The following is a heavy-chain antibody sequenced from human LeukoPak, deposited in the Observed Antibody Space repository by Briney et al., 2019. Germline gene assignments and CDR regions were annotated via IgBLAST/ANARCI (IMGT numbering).Heavy chain of an antibody. Sequence: SETLSLTCAVYGGSFSVYYWSWIRQPPGKGLEWIGEINHSGSTNYNPSLKSRVTISVDTSKNQFSLKLSSVTAADTAVYYCASGTPGYSSSWYLYWGQGTLVTVSS. V-gene: IGHV4-34*01. CDR2: INHSGST. CDR3: ASGTPGYSSSWYLY. J-gene: IGHJ4*02. D-gene: IGHD6-13*01. CDR1: GGSFSVYY.